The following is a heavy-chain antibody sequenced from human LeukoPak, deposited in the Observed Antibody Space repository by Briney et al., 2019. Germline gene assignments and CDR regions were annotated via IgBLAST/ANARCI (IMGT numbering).Heavy chain of an antibody. CDR3: ARDPSYGGNRVSYCFDY. D-gene: IGHD4-23*01. Sequence: GASVKVSCKASGYTFTSYGISWVRQAPGQGLEWMGWISAYNGNTNYAQKLQGRVTMTTDTSTSTAYMELRSLRSDDTAVYYCARDPSYGGNRVSYCFDYWGQGTLVTVSS. CDR2: ISAYNGNT. V-gene: IGHV1-18*01. J-gene: IGHJ4*02. CDR1: GYTFTSYG.